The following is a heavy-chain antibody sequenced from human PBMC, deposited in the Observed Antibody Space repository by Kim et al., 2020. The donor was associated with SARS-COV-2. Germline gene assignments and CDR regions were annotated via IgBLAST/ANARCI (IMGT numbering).Heavy chain of an antibody. CDR2: IYYSGST. J-gene: IGHJ2*01. CDR1: GGSISSSSYY. V-gene: IGHV4-39*01. D-gene: IGHD6-13*01. CDR3: ARLGGPSAVVEQQDYWYFDL. Sequence: SETLSLTCTVSGGSISSSSYYWGWIRQPPGKGLEWIGSIYYSGSTYYNPSLKSRVTISVDTSKNQFSLKLSSVTAADTAVYYCARLGGPSAVVEQQDYWYFDLWGRGTLVTVSS.